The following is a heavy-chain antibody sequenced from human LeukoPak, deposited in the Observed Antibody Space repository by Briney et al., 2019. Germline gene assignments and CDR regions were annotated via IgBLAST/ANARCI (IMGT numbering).Heavy chain of an antibody. Sequence: SETLSLTCTVSGGSISSYYWSWIRQPPGKGLEWIGYIYYSGSTNYNPSPKSRVTISVDTSKNQFSLKLSSVTAADTAVYYCARAGAHDYGDFTIDYWGQGALVTVSS. CDR1: GGSISSYY. CDR3: ARAGAHDYGDFTIDY. J-gene: IGHJ4*02. V-gene: IGHV4-59*01. CDR2: IYYSGST. D-gene: IGHD4-17*01.